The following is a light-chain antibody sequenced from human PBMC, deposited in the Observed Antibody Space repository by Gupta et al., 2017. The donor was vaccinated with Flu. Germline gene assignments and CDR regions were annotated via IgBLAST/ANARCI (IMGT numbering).Light chain of an antibody. Sequence: FSLSASVGDRVTITCQASHDINNYLNWYQQKPGKAPRLVIYDTSSLQTGVPSRFSGSGSGTDFTFTISSLQPEDIATYYCQQYGNAPRTFGQGTRLDIK. CDR2: DTS. V-gene: IGKV1-33*01. CDR3: QQYGNAPRT. CDR1: HDINNY. J-gene: IGKJ5*01.